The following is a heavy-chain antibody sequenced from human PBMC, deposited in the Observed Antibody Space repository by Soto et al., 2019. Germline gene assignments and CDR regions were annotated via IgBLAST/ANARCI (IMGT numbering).Heavy chain of an antibody. CDR2: IIPIFGTA. V-gene: IGHV1-69*01. J-gene: IGHJ4*02. Sequence: QVQLVQSGAEVKKPGSSVKVSCKASVGTFSSYAISWVRQAPGQGLEWMGGIIPIFGTANYAQKFQGRVTITADESTSTAYMELSSLRSEDTAVYYCARALYSSGWYWYYFDYWGQGTLVTVSS. CDR3: ARALYSSGWYWYYFDY. D-gene: IGHD6-19*01. CDR1: VGTFSSYA.